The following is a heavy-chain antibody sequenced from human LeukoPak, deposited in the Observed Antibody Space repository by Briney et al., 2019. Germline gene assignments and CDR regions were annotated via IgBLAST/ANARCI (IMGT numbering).Heavy chain of an antibody. CDR3: AKDHLRYCSGGSCYSTDY. Sequence: GRSLRLSCAASGFTFSSYGMHWVRQAPGKGLEWVAVISYDGSNKYYADSVKGRFTISRDNSKNTLYLQMNSLRAEDTAVYYCAKDHLRYCSGGSCYSTDYWGQGTLVTVSS. CDR2: ISYDGSNK. CDR1: GFTFSSYG. J-gene: IGHJ4*02. V-gene: IGHV3-30*18. D-gene: IGHD2-15*01.